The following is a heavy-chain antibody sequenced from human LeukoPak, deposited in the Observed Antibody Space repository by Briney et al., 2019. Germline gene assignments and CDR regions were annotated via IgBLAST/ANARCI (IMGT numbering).Heavy chain of an antibody. D-gene: IGHD4-17*01. V-gene: IGHV3-20*04. CDR2: LNWNGGGT. CDR1: GFTFGNYG. Sequence: GGSLRLSCAASGFTFGNYGMSWVRQAPGKGLEWVCGLNWNGGGTGYADSVEGRFTISRDSAKNSQYLQMSSVRVEDTALSYCARAQTYGDSRLLLDYWGQGTLVTVSS. CDR3: ARAQTYGDSRLLLDY. J-gene: IGHJ4*02.